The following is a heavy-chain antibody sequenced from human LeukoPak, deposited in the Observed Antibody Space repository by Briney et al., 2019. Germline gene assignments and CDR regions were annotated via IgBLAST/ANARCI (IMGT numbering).Heavy chain of an antibody. V-gene: IGHV4-39*01. CDR1: GGSISSSSYY. J-gene: IGHJ4*02. CDR2: IYYSGST. D-gene: IGHD2-15*01. Sequence: PSETLSLTCTVSGGSISSSSYYWGWIRQPPGKGLEWIGSIYYSGSTYYNSSPKSRVTISVDTSKNQFSLKLNSVTAADTAVYYCASGGSCSALCLGNFWGQGTLVTVSS. CDR3: ASGGSCSALCLGNF.